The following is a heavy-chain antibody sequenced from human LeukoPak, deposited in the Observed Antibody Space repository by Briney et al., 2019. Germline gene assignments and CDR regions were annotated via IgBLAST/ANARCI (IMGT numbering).Heavy chain of an antibody. D-gene: IGHD3-10*02. CDR3: AELGITMIGGV. CDR1: GFTFTDAW. CDR2: ISSSGSTI. Sequence: PGGSLRLSCAASGFTFTDAWMSWVRQAPGKGLEWVSYISSSGSTIYYADSVRGRFTISRDNAKNSLYLQMNSLRAEDTAVYYCAELGITMIGGVWGKGTTVTISS. V-gene: IGHV3-11*04. J-gene: IGHJ6*04.